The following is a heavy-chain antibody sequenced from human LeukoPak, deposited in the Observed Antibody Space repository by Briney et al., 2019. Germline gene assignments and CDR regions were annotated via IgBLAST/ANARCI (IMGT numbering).Heavy chain of an antibody. Sequence: ASVKVSCKASGYTFTGYYMHWVRQAPGQGLEWMGWINPNSGGTNYAQKFQGRVTMTRDTSISTAYMELSRLRSDDAAVYYCARVQLWPPGLDYWGQGTLVTVSS. J-gene: IGHJ4*02. CDR2: INPNSGGT. D-gene: IGHD5-18*01. CDR3: ARVQLWPPGLDY. V-gene: IGHV1-2*02. CDR1: GYTFTGYY.